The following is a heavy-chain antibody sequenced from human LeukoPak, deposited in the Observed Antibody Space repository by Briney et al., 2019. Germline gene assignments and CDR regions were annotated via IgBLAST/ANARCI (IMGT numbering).Heavy chain of an antibody. CDR3: ARGVRTMVRGVVVVSAFDI. Sequence: SETLSLTCTVSGGSISSYYWSWIRQPPGKGLEWIGYIYYSGSTNYNPSLKSRVTISVDTSKNQFSLKLSSVTAADTAVYYCARGVRTMVRGVVVVSAFDIWGQGTMVTVSS. J-gene: IGHJ3*02. V-gene: IGHV4-59*01. CDR1: GGSISSYY. D-gene: IGHD3-10*01. CDR2: IYYSGST.